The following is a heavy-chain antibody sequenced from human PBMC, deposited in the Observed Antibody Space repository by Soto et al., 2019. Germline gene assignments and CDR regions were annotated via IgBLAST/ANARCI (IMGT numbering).Heavy chain of an antibody. J-gene: IGHJ4*02. CDR2: ISGSGGST. V-gene: IGHV3-23*01. CDR3: AKIPHPHIVVVTAILLSVDY. Sequence: PGGSLSLTCAASGFTFSSYAMSWVRQAPGKGLEWVSAISGSGGSTYYADSVKGRFTISRDNSKNTLYLQMNSLRAEDTAVYYCAKIPHPHIVVVTAILLSVDYWGQGTLVTVSS. D-gene: IGHD2-21*02. CDR1: GFTFSSYA.